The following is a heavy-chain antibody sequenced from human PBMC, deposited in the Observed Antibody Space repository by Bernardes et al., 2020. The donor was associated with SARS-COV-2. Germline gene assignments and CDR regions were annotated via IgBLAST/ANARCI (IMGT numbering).Heavy chain of an antibody. J-gene: IGHJ6*02. Sequence: LSLTCAVYGGSFSGYYWSWIRQPPGKGLEWIGEINHSGSTNYNPSLKSRVTISVDTSKNQFSLKLSSVTAADTAVYYCARMTTVTTFYYYYGMDVWGQGTTVTVSS. V-gene: IGHV4-34*01. CDR3: ARMTTVTTFYYYYGMDV. D-gene: IGHD4-17*01. CDR1: GGSFSGYY. CDR2: INHSGST.